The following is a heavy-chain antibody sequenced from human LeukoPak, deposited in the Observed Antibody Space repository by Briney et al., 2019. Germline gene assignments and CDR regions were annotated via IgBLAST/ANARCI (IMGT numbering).Heavy chain of an antibody. CDR2: IKQDGSEK. V-gene: IGHV3-7*01. CDR3: ARDHGGVYYSGKDAFDI. Sequence: GGSLRLSCAASGFTFSSYWMSWVRQAPGKGLEWVANIKQDGSEKYYVDSVKGRFTISRDNAKNSLYLQMNSLRAEDTAVYYCARDHGGVYYSGKDAFDIWGQGTMVTVSS. D-gene: IGHD3-22*01. CDR1: GFTFSSYW. J-gene: IGHJ3*02.